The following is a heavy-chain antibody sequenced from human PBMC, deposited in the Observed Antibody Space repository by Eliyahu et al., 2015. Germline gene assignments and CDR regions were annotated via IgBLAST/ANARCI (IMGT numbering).Heavy chain of an antibody. CDR2: ISRSGSPI. CDR1: GFTFSSYE. V-gene: IGHV3-48*03. J-gene: IGHJ6*01. Sequence: QLVESGGXLVQPGGSXXLXCAASGFTFSSYEMNWVRXAPGKGLEWVSYISRSGSPIYYADSVKGRFTISRDNAKNSLYLTMNNLRAXDTAIYYCARDSTYYYGMDVWGQGTTVIVSS. CDR3: ARDSTYYYGMDV.